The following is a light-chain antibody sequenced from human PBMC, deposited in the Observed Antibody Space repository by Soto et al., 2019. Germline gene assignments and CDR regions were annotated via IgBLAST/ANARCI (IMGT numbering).Light chain of an antibody. V-gene: IGLV1-44*01. CDR1: SSNIGSTT. Sequence: QSVLTQPPSASGTPGQRVTISCSGSSSNIGSTTVNWYQQLPGTAPKLLIYSNNQRPSGVPDRFSGSTSGTSASLAISGLQSEDEADYYCAAWDASLNGWVFGGGTQLTVL. J-gene: IGLJ3*02. CDR2: SNN. CDR3: AAWDASLNGWV.